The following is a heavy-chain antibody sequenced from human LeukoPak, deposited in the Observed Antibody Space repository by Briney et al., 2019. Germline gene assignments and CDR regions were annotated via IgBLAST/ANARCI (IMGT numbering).Heavy chain of an antibody. CDR2: INHSGST. J-gene: IGHJ6*03. CDR3: ARVRTIFGVVTNYYYYYYYMDV. D-gene: IGHD3-3*01. Sequence: PSETLSLTCAVYGGSFSGYYWSWIRQPPGKGLGWIGEINHSGSTNYNPSLKSRVTISVDTSKSQFSLKLSSVTAADTAVYYCARVRTIFGVVTNYYYYYYYMDVWGKGTTVTVSS. V-gene: IGHV4-34*01. CDR1: GGSFSGYY.